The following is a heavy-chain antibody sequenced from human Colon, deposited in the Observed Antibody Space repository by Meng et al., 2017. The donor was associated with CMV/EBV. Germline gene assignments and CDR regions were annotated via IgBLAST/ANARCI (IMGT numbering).Heavy chain of an antibody. CDR2: ISGSGSST. CDR1: GFTFSSYG. J-gene: IGHJ5*02. CDR3: ARGLGTPT. D-gene: IGHD1-7*01. V-gene: IGHV3-21*01. Sequence: GGSLRLSCAGSGFTFSSYGMNWVRQAPGKGLEWVAFISGSGSSTDYADSVKGRFTISRDNAKSSLYLQMNNLQVEDTAVYYCARGLGTPTWGQGTLVTVSS.